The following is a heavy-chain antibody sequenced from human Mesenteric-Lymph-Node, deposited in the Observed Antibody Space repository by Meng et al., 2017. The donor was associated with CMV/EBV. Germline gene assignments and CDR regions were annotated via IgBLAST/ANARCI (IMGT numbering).Heavy chain of an antibody. J-gene: IGHJ4*02. V-gene: IGHV3-23*03. CDR1: GFTFSSYA. CDR2: IYSGGSST. CDR3: TSSFDY. Sequence: SLRLSCAASGFTFSSYAMSWVRQAPGKGLEWVSVIYSGGSSTYYADSVKGRFTISRDNSKNTLYLQMNSLRAEDTAVYYCTSSFDYWGQGTLVTVSS.